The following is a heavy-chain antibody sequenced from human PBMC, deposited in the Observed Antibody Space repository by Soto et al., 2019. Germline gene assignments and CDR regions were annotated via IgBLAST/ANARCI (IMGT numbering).Heavy chain of an antibody. V-gene: IGHV1-8*01. CDR3: ARGADYYFDWLTYYYYMDV. CDR1: GYTFTSYD. D-gene: IGHD3-9*01. Sequence: ASVKVSCKASGYTFTSYDINWVRQATGQGLEWMGWMNPNSGNTGYAQKFQGRVTMTRNTSISTAYMELSSLRSEDTAVYYCARGADYYFDWLTYYYYMDVWGKGTTVTVSS. CDR2: MNPNSGNT. J-gene: IGHJ6*03.